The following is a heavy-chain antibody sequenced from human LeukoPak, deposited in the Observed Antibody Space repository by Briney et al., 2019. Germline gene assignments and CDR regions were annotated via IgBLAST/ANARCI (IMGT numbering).Heavy chain of an antibody. CDR2: IYYSGST. D-gene: IGHD3-10*01. J-gene: IGHJ4*02. V-gene: IGHV4-59*01. CDR1: SGSISNFY. CDR3: ARVDSGSRYYFDY. Sequence: SETLSLTCTVSSGSISNFYWSWIRQPPGKGLEWIGYIYYSGSTNYNPSLKGRVTISVDTSKNQFSLKLTSVTPADTAVYYCARVDSGSRYYFDYWGQGTLVTVSS.